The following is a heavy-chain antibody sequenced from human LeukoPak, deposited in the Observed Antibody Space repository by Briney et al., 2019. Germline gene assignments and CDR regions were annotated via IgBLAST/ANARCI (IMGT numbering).Heavy chain of an antibody. CDR2: IYSGGST. V-gene: IGHV3-66*01. Sequence: GGSLRLSCAASGFTFSSYWMHWVRQAPGKGLEWVSVIYSGGSTYYADSVKGRFTISRDNSKNTLYLQMNSLRAEDTAVYYCARDNPALYWGQGTLVTVSS. J-gene: IGHJ4*02. D-gene: IGHD1-14*01. CDR3: ARDNPALY. CDR1: GFTFSSYW.